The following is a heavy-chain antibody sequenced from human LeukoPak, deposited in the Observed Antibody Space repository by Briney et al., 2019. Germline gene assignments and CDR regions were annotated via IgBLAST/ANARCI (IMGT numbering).Heavy chain of an antibody. Sequence: SETLSLTCTVSDDSITIYYWTWIRQPPGKGLEWIGYIDHTGSTNYNPSLNSRVTISRDTSKNHFSLELSSVTAADTAVYYCARGQKYRNGYTVTELGSGYFDYWGQGTLVTVSS. CDR3: ARGQKYRNGYTVTELGSGYFDY. V-gene: IGHV4-59*01. D-gene: IGHD5-18*01. J-gene: IGHJ4*02. CDR1: DDSITIYY. CDR2: IDHTGST.